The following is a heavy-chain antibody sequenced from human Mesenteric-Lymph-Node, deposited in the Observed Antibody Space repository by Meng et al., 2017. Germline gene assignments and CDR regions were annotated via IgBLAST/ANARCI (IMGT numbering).Heavy chain of an antibody. CDR3: ARGRMITFGGVIVYYYYYGMDV. Sequence: ASVKVSCKASGYTFTGYYMHWVRQAPGQGLEWMGWINPNSGGTNYAQKFQGRVTMTRDTSISTAYMELSRLRSDDTAVYYCARGRMITFGGVIVYYYYYGMDVWGQGTTVTVSS. J-gene: IGHJ6*02. CDR2: INPNSGGT. V-gene: IGHV1-2*02. CDR1: GYTFTGYY. D-gene: IGHD3-16*02.